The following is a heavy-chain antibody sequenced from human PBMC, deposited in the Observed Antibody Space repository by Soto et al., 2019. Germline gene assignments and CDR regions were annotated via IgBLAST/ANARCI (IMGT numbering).Heavy chain of an antibody. Sequence: QVQLVESGGGVVQPGRSLRLSCAASGFTFSSYGMHWVRQAPGKGLEWVAVIWYDGSNKYYADSVKGRFTISRDNSKNTLYLQMNSLRAEDTAVYYCAREKTDICFDYWGQGTLVTVS. J-gene: IGHJ4*02. D-gene: IGHD5-12*01. CDR1: GFTFSSYG. CDR3: AREKTDICFDY. CDR2: IWYDGSNK. V-gene: IGHV3-33*01.